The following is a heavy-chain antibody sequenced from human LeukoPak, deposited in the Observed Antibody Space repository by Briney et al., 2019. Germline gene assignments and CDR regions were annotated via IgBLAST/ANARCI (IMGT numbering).Heavy chain of an antibody. D-gene: IGHD3-10*01. Sequence: GGSLRLSCAASGFTFSSYSMNWVRQAPGKGLVWVSRINSDGTSTDNADSLKGRFINSRDNGKNTLYLHMNNLRAEDTAVYYCARGEVYGSGKTDYWGRGTLVSVSS. CDR2: INSDGTST. CDR3: ARGEVYGSGKTDY. V-gene: IGHV3-74*01. J-gene: IGHJ4*02. CDR1: GFTFSSYS.